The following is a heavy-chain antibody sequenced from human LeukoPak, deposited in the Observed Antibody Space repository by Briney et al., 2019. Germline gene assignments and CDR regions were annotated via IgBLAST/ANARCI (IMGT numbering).Heavy chain of an antibody. CDR1: GGSISSSSYY. V-gene: IGHV4-39*01. J-gene: IGHJ4*02. D-gene: IGHD3-22*01. CDR2: IYYSGST. CDR3: ARHRGRYYYDSSGYYDY. Sequence: SETLSLTCTVSGGSISSSSYYWGWLRQPPGTGLEWLGSIYYSGSTYYNPSLKSRVTISVDTSKNQFSLKLSSVTAADTAVYYCARHRGRYYYDSSGYYDYWGQGTLVTVSS.